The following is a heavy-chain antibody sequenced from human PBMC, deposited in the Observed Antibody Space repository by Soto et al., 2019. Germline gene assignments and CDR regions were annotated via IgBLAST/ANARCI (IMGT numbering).Heavy chain of an antibody. CDR3: TGSLLAYCSGGKCHTDYYYYGMDV. V-gene: IGHV3-73*02. Sequence: EVQLVESGGGLAQPGESLKLSCAASGFTFRGSAMHWVRQASGKGLEWVGRIRTKANSYATAYAASVQGRFTISRDDSKSTAYLQMNSLKTEDTAVYYCTGSLLAYCSGGKCHTDYYYYGMDVWGQGTAVTVSS. CDR1: GFTFRGSA. CDR2: IRTKANSYAT. D-gene: IGHD2-15*01. J-gene: IGHJ6*02.